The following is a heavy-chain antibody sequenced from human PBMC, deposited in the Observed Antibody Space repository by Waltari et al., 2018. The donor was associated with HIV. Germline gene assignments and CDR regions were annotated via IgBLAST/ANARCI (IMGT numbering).Heavy chain of an antibody. V-gene: IGHV1-8*02. Sequence: QVQLVQSGPEIKKPRASVRVSCKASGYSFIAFDINWVRRPPGRGLEWVGWMNPDNGDAGYGHKFKGRFSLTRDTSTDTAYMDVTNLKSEDTAIYYCTKGRRGALFGDEWGQGTLVTVSS. CDR1: GYSFIAFD. J-gene: IGHJ4*02. CDR2: MNPDNGDA. D-gene: IGHD3-3*01. CDR3: TKGRRGALFGDE.